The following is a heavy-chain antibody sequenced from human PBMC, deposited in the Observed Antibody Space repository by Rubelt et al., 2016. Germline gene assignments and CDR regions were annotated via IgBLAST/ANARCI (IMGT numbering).Heavy chain of an antibody. Sequence: QVQLQESGPGLVKPSETLSLTCTVSGGSISSYYWSWIRQPPGKGPEWIGYIYYSGSTNYNPSLKSRVTISVDTSKNQFSLKLSSVTAADTAVYYCARVELELRGFDYWGQGTLVTVSS. V-gene: IGHV4-59*01. D-gene: IGHD1-7*01. J-gene: IGHJ4*02. CDR2: IYYSGST. CDR3: ARVELELRGFDY. CDR1: GGSISSYY.